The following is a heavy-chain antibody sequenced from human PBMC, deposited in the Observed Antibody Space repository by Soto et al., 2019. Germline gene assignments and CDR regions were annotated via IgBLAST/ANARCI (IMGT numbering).Heavy chain of an antibody. D-gene: IGHD6-19*01. CDR1: GFTFSSYA. V-gene: IGHV3-23*01. Sequence: GGSLRLSCAASGFTFSSYAMSWVRQAPGKGLEWVSAISGSGGSTYYADSVKGRFTISRDNSKNTLYLQMNSLRAEDTAVYYCAKDLDFPSSGCVDYWGQGTLVTVSS. CDR2: ISGSGGST. CDR3: AKDLDFPSSGCVDY. J-gene: IGHJ4*02.